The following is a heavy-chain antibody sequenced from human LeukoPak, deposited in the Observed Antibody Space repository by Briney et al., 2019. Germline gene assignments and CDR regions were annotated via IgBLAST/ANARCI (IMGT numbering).Heavy chain of an antibody. Sequence: SETLSLTCTVSGGSISTNYWSWIRQPPGKGLEWIAYIYYSGSTKYNASLKSRVTISADTSKNQFSLRLTSVTATDTAVYYCARQPPFFGDYGGYWGQGTLVTVSS. CDR2: IYYSGST. V-gene: IGHV4-59*08. CDR3: ARQPPFFGDYGGY. J-gene: IGHJ4*02. D-gene: IGHD4/OR15-4a*01. CDR1: GGSISTNY.